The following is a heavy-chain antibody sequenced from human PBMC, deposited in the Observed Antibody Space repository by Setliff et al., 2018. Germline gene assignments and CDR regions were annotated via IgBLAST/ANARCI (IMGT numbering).Heavy chain of an antibody. V-gene: IGHV4-61*02. J-gene: IGHJ4*01. CDR3: ARRLGYSSFPPDFDY. CDR1: GGSISSGSYY. D-gene: IGHD6-13*01. Sequence: PSETLSLTCTVSGGSISSGSYYWSWIRQPAGKGLEWIGRIYTSGSTNYKPSLKSRVTISVDTSKNQFSLKLSSVTAADTAVYYCARRLGYSSFPPDFDYWGHGTLVTVS. CDR2: IYTSGST.